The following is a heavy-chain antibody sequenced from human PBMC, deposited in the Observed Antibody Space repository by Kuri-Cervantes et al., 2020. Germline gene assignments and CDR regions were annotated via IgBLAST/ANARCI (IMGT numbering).Heavy chain of an antibody. J-gene: IGHJ4*02. D-gene: IGHD6-19*01. Sequence: GESLKISCAASGFTFSSYSMNWVRQAPGKGLEWVSYISSSSSTIYYADSVKGRFTISRDNAKNSLYLQMNSLRAEDAAVYYCAVTVAGKFDYWGQGTLVTVSS. CDR2: ISSSSSTI. CDR1: GFTFSSYS. V-gene: IGHV3-48*01. CDR3: AVTVAGKFDY.